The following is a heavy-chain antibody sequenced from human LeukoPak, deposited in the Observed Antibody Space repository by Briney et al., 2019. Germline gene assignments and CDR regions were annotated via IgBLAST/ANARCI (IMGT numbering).Heavy chain of an antibody. V-gene: IGHV3-30*02. CDR2: IRYDGSNK. Sequence: GGSLRLSCAASGFTFSSYGMHWVRQAPGKGLEWVAFIRYDGSNKYYADSVKGRFTISRDNSKNTLYLQMNSLRAEDTAVYYCAKDSRSWYSVDYFDYWGQGTLVTVSS. CDR1: GFTFSSYG. D-gene: IGHD6-13*01. J-gene: IGHJ4*02. CDR3: AKDSRSWYSVDYFDY.